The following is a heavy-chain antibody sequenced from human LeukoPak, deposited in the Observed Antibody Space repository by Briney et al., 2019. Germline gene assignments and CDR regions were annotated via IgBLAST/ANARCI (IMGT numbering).Heavy chain of an antibody. CDR2: ISGSGDHT. D-gene: IGHD1-26*01. CDR1: GFTFSSYG. J-gene: IGHJ5*02. Sequence: GGSLRLSCAASGFTFSSYGMSWFRKAPGKGLEWVSAISGSGDHTYYADSVKGRFTISRDNSKNTLYLQMNSLRAEETAVYFCARDKGSYYSYNWFDPWGQGTLVTVSS. CDR3: ARDKGSYYSYNWFDP. V-gene: IGHV3-23*01.